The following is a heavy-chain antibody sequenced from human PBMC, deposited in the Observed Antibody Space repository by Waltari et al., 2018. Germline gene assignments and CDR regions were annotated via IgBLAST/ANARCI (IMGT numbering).Heavy chain of an antibody. CDR3: ARLPLKGVGATKRGFDY. J-gene: IGHJ4*02. V-gene: IGHV4-34*01. CDR1: GGSFSGYY. D-gene: IGHD1-26*01. Sequence: QVQLQQWGAGLLKPSETLSLTCAVYGGSFSGYYWSWIRQPPGKGLEWIGEINHRGSTNYNPSLKSRVTISVDTSKNQFSLKLSSVTAADTAVYYCARLPLKGVGATKRGFDYWGQGTLVTVSS. CDR2: INHRGST.